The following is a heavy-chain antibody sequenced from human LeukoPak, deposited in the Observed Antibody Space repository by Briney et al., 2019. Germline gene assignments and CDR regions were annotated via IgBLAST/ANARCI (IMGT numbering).Heavy chain of an antibody. V-gene: IGHV4-34*01. Sequence: GSLRLSCAASGFTVSSKYMSWVRQPPGKGLEWIGEINHSGSTNYNPSLKSRVTISVDTSKNQFSLKLSSVTAADTAVYYCAREMATMFDYWGQGTLVTVSS. CDR1: GFTVSSKY. D-gene: IGHD5-24*01. CDR3: AREMATMFDY. CDR2: INHSGST. J-gene: IGHJ4*02.